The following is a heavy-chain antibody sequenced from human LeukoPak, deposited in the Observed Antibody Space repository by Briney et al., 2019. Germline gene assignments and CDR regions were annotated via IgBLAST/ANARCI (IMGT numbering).Heavy chain of an antibody. CDR1: SGSIGTSNYY. D-gene: IGHD6-13*01. V-gene: IGHV4-39*07. CDR3: ARVTSYSSSFDY. J-gene: IGHJ4*02. CDR2: IFYSGST. Sequence: PSETLSLTCTVSSGSIGTSNYYWGWVRQPPGKALEWIGNIFYSGSTYYSPSLKSRVTISLDTSRNQFSLKLSSVTAADTAVYYCARVTSYSSSFDYWGQGTLVTVSS.